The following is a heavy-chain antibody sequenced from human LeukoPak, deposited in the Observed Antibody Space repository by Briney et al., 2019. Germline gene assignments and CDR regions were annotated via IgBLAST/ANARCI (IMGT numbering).Heavy chain of an antibody. CDR3: ARTSHYDILTGYLVYYFDY. J-gene: IGHJ4*02. D-gene: IGHD3-9*01. V-gene: IGHV1-2*06. Sequence: ASVKVSCKASGYTFTGYYMHWVRQAPGQGLGWIGRINPNSGGTNYAQKFQGRVTMTRDTSISTAYMELSRLRSDDTAVYYCARTSHYDILTGYLVYYFDYWGQGTLVTVSS. CDR1: GYTFTGYY. CDR2: INPNSGGT.